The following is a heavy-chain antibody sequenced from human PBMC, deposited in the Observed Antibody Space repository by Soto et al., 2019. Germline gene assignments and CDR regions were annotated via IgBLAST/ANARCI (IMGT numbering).Heavy chain of an antibody. CDR2: INHSGTT. CDR1: GGSFSDYF. V-gene: IGHV4-34*01. Sequence: QVQLQQWGAGLLKPSETLSLTCAVYGGSFSDYFWSWIRQPPGKGLEWVGEINHSGTTYYNPSLESRFSMSVDRSKKQFSLQLTSVTAAATAVYYCARVSRGYYDHWGQGTLVTVSS. CDR3: ARVSRGYYDH. J-gene: IGHJ4*02. D-gene: IGHD2-15*01.